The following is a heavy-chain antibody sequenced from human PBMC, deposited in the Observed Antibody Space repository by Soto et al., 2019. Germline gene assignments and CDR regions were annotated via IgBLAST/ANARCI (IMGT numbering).Heavy chain of an antibody. CDR1: GFTFSTYA. CDR3: AKDRNYPRDQFHY. V-gene: IGHV3-23*01. Sequence: EVQLLESGGGLVQPGGSLRLSCAASGFTFSTYALSWVRQAPGKGLEWVSAISANGQGIYYADSVRGRFTISRDNSKNTIFLHMDSLRAADTAVYYCAKDRNYPRDQFHYWGQGTLVTVSS. CDR2: ISANGQGI. D-gene: IGHD1-7*01. J-gene: IGHJ4*02.